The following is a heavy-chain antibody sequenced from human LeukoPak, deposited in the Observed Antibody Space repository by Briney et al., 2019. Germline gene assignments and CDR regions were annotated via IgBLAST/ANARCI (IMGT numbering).Heavy chain of an antibody. Sequence: PGGSLRLSCAASGFTFSSYAMSWVRQAPGKGLEWVSAISGSGGSTYYADSVKGRFTISRDNSKNTLYLQMNSLRAEDTAVYYCARDLVYGSGSLDYWGQGTLVTVSS. CDR3: ARDLVYGSGSLDY. D-gene: IGHD3-10*01. V-gene: IGHV3-23*01. CDR1: GFTFSSYA. J-gene: IGHJ4*02. CDR2: ISGSGGST.